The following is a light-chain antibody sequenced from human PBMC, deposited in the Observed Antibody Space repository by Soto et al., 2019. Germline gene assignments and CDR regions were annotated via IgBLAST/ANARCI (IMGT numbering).Light chain of an antibody. CDR1: QSVSTN. J-gene: IGKJ5*01. CDR3: QQRSDWPIT. Sequence: EIVLTQSPATLSLSPGQRVTLSCRTSQSVSTNLAWYQQKPGQAPRLLMYAASNRATGIPARFSGRGSGTDFTLTISSLESEDFAVYHCQQRSDWPITFGPGTRLEIK. V-gene: IGKV3-11*01. CDR2: AAS.